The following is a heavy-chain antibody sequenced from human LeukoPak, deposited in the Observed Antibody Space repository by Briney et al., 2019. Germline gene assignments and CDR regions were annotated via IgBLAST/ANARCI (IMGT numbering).Heavy chain of an antibody. CDR2: ISAYNGNT. Sequence: GASVKVSCXASGYTFTSYGISWVRQAPGQGLEWMGWISAYNGNTNYAQKLQVRVTMTTDTSTSTAYMELRSLRSDDTAVYYCARERIMITFGGAYYFDYWGQGTLVTVFS. CDR3: ARERIMITFGGAYYFDY. D-gene: IGHD3-16*01. V-gene: IGHV1-18*01. CDR1: GYTFTSYG. J-gene: IGHJ4*02.